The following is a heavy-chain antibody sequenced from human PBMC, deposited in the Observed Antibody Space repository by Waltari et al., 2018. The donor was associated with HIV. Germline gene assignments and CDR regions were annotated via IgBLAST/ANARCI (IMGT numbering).Heavy chain of an antibody. Sequence: HPLESVGALAPPGGPLTSCSMAWGFSFRDTALPGVRQAPGKRPEWVGRITPRGKNSVPLYTLSLEGRFNIPRHASEITVCLHMTKLNVEDTAIYYCSVGSPNYWSFGLWGRGPRVTVSS. J-gene: IGHJ2*01. CDR2: ITPRGKNSVP. V-gene: IGHV3-73*02. D-gene: IGHD2-8*01. CDR3: SVGSPNYWSFGL. CDR1: GFSFRDTA.